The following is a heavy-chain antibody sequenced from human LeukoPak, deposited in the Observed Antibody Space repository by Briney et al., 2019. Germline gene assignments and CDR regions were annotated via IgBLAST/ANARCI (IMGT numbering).Heavy chain of an antibody. CDR1: GYTFTGYY. CDR2: ISAYNGNT. D-gene: IGHD3-10*01. Sequence: ASVKVSCKASGYTFTGYYMHWVRQAPGQGLEWMGWISAYNGNTNYAQKLQGRVTMTTDTSTSTAYMELRSLRSDDTAVYYCARDSGERGSGSYLIAYWGQGTLVTVSS. CDR3: ARDSGERGSGSYLIAY. J-gene: IGHJ4*02. V-gene: IGHV1-18*04.